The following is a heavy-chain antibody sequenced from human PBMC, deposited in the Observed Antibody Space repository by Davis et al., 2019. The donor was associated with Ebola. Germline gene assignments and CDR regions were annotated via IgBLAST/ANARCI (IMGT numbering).Heavy chain of an antibody. V-gene: IGHV4-59*01. J-gene: IGHJ5*02. Sequence: MPSETLSLTCTVSGGSISSYYWSWIRQPPGKGLEWIGYIDYSGNTNYNPSLKSRVTISVDTSKNQFSLTLSSVPAAATAVYFCARGGGQWLDNWFDPWGQGTLVTVSS. D-gene: IGHD6-19*01. CDR2: IDYSGNT. CDR3: ARGGGQWLDNWFDP. CDR1: GGSISSYY.